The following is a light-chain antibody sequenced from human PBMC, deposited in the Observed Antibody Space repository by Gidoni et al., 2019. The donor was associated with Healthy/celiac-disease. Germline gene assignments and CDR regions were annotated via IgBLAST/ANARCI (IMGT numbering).Light chain of an antibody. CDR2: DVS. Sequence: QSALTQPASVSGSPGQSITISCTGTSSDVGGYNYVSWYQQHPGKAPKLMIYDVSNRPSGVSNRCSGSKSGKTASLTISGLQAEDEADYYCSSYTSSSTRVFGTGTKVTVL. CDR1: SSDVGGYNY. CDR3: SSYTSSSTRV. V-gene: IGLV2-14*01. J-gene: IGLJ1*01.